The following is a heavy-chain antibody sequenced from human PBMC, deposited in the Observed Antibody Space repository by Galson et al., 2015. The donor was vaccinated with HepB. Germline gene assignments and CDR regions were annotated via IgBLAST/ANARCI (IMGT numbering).Heavy chain of an antibody. Sequence: SLRLSCAASGFTFSSYAMSWVRQAPGKGLEWVSAISGSGGSTYYADSVKGRFTISRDNSKNTLYLQMNSLRAEDTAVYYCAKAPRGYSGPSPATDWGQGTLVTVSS. V-gene: IGHV3-23*01. CDR2: ISGSGGST. J-gene: IGHJ4*02. D-gene: IGHD5-12*01. CDR1: GFTFSSYA. CDR3: AKAPRGYSGPSPATD.